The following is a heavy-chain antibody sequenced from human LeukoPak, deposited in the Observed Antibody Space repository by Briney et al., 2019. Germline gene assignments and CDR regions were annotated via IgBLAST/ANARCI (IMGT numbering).Heavy chain of an antibody. Sequence: PGGSLRLSCAASGFTFSSYWMHWVRQAPGKGLVWVSLINNGGIDTRYAGSVKGRFTISRDNAKNTLYLQMNSLRAEDTAVYYCARRSRSGDAYYFDYWGQGTLVTVSS. CDR2: INNGGIDT. J-gene: IGHJ4*02. CDR3: ARRSRSGDAYYFDY. V-gene: IGHV3-74*01. CDR1: GFTFSSYW. D-gene: IGHD6-25*01.